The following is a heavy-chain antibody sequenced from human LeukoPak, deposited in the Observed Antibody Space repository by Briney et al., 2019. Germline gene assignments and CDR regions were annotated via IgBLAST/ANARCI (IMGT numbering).Heavy chain of an antibody. CDR3: VKERGPFDGFDI. CDR1: GFTFSSYS. Sequence: GGSLRLSCAASGFTFSSYSMNWVRQAPGKGLEWVAVIWSNGINRYYADFVKGRFTFSRDNSKNTLSLQMNSLRVEDTAVYYCVKERGPFDGFDIWGQGTMVTVSS. V-gene: IGHV3-33*06. J-gene: IGHJ3*02. CDR2: IWSNGINR.